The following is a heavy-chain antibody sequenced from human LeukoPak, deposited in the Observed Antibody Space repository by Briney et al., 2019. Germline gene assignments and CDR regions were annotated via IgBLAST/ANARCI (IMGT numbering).Heavy chain of an antibody. J-gene: IGHJ5*02. CDR1: GFTFSSYW. Sequence: GSLRLSCAASGFTFSSYWMSWIRQPPGKGLEWIGYVYYSGSTNYNPSLKSRVTISVDTSKNQFSLKLSSVTAADTAVYYCARLNDAQLLFPWGQGTLVTVSS. D-gene: IGHD2-2*01. CDR2: VYYSGST. V-gene: IGHV4-59*08. CDR3: ARLNDAQLLFP.